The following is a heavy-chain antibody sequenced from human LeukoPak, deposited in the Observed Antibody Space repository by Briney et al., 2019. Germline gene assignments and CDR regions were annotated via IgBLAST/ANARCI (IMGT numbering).Heavy chain of an antibody. CDR1: GYTFTANY. CDR2: LNPNSGGT. CDR3: ARANYFDTSGSWN. D-gene: IGHD3-22*01. V-gene: IGHV1-2*02. Sequence: GASVKVSCKASGYTFTANYMHWVRQAPGQGLEWMGWLNPNSGGTSYAQRFQGRVTMTRDTSISTAYMELSRLRSDDTAVYYCARANYFDTSGSWNWGQGTQVTVSS. J-gene: IGHJ4*02.